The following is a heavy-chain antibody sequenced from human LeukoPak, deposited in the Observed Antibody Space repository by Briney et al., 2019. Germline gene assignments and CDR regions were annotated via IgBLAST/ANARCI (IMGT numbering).Heavy chain of an antibody. D-gene: IGHD1-1*01. Sequence: SETLSLTCTVSGGSISSYYWSWIRQPPGKGLEWIGYIYYSGSTNYNPSLKSRVTISVDTSKNQFSLKLSSVTAADTAVYYCARHGHGRTGFDPWGQGTLVTVSS. J-gene: IGHJ5*02. V-gene: IGHV4-59*08. CDR3: ARHGHGRTGFDP. CDR2: IYYSGST. CDR1: GGSISSYY.